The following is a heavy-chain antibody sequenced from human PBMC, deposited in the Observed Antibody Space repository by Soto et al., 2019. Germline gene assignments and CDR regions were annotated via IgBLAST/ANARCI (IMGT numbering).Heavy chain of an antibody. Sequence: EVRLVESGGGLVKPGGSLRLSCAASGFSFSTYSMNWVRQAPGKGLEWVSSISSSSNFIYYADSVKGRFTISSDNAKNSLYLQMNSLRAEDTAVYYCARDATLVAFDIWGQGTMVTVSS. CDR3: ARDATLVAFDI. D-gene: IGHD1-26*01. J-gene: IGHJ3*02. CDR2: ISSSSNFI. CDR1: GFSFSTYS. V-gene: IGHV3-21*01.